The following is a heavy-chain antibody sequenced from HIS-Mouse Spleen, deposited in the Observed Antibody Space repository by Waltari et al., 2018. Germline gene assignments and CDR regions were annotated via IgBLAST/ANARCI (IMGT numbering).Heavy chain of an antibody. D-gene: IGHD6-13*01. Sequence: QLQLQESGPGLVKPSETLSLTCTVSGGSISSSSYYWGWIRQPPGKGLEWIGSIYYSGSTYYNPYLKSRVTLSVDTSKNQFSLKLSSVTAADTAVYYCAREIPYSSSWYDWYFDLWGRGTLVTVSS. CDR2: IYYSGST. CDR3: AREIPYSSSWYDWYFDL. CDR1: GGSISSSSYY. V-gene: IGHV4-39*07. J-gene: IGHJ2*01.